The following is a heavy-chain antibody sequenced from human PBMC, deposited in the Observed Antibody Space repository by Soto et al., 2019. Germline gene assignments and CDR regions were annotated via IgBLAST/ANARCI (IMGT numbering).Heavy chain of an antibody. V-gene: IGHV1-2*02. CDR2: INPNSGGT. D-gene: IGHD3-22*01. J-gene: IGHJ4*02. Sequence: ASVKVSCKASGYTFTGYYMHWVRQAPGQGLEWMGWINPNSGGTNYAQKFQGRVTITADESTSTAYMELSSLRSEDTAVYYCASPSYYYDSSGYWDYFDYWGQGTLVTVSS. CDR1: GYTFTGYY. CDR3: ASPSYYYDSSGYWDYFDY.